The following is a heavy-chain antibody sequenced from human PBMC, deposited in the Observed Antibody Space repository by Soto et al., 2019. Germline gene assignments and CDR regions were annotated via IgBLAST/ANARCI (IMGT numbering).Heavy chain of an antibody. Sequence: PSETLSLTCTVSGGSISSGGYYWNWIRQHPGKGLEWIGSMYYSGNTYYNPSLKSRVTISVDTSKNRFFLKLSSVTAADTAVYYCARERRGTIINNYGMDVWGQGTTVTVSS. J-gene: IGHJ6*02. V-gene: IGHV4-31*03. CDR1: GGSISSGGYY. CDR2: MYYSGNT. D-gene: IGHD1-7*01. CDR3: ARERRGTIINNYGMDV.